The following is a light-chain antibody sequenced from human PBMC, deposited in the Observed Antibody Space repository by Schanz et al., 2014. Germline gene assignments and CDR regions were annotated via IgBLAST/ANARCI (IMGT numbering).Light chain of an antibody. CDR2: GVS. CDR3: CSYAGSFTWV. Sequence: QSALTHPRSVSGSPGQSVTISCTGTSSDVGAYDYVSWYQQHPGKAPKLMIYGVSHRPSGVPDRFSGSKSGNTASLTISGLQADDEADYYCCSYAGSFTWVFGGRTKLTVL. CDR1: SSDVGAYDY. V-gene: IGLV2-11*01. J-gene: IGLJ3*02.